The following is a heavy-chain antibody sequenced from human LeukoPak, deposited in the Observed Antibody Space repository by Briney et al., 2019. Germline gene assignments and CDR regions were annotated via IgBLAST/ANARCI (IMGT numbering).Heavy chain of an antibody. Sequence: SETLSLTCAVSGGSISSGGYSWSWIRQPPGKGLEWIGYIYSGSTYYNSSLKSRVTISVDTSKNQFSLKLSSVTAADTAVYYCASHSGGYAYWGQGTLDTVSS. CDR3: ASHSGGYAY. V-gene: IGHV4-30-4*07. CDR2: IYSGST. D-gene: IGHD5-12*01. J-gene: IGHJ4*02. CDR1: GGSISSGGYS.